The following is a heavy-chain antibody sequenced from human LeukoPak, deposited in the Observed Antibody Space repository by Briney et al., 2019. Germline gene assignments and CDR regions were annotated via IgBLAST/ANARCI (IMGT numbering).Heavy chain of an antibody. V-gene: IGHV1-2*04. CDR1: GYTFTGYY. Sequence: GASVKVSCKASGYTFTGYYMHWVRQAPGQGLEWMGWINPNSGGTNYAQKFQGWVTMTRDTSISTAYMELSSLRSEDTAVYYCARGRYYDSSGYSFWAAFDIWGQGTMVTVSS. CDR2: INPNSGGT. CDR3: ARGRYYDSSGYSFWAAFDI. J-gene: IGHJ3*02. D-gene: IGHD3-22*01.